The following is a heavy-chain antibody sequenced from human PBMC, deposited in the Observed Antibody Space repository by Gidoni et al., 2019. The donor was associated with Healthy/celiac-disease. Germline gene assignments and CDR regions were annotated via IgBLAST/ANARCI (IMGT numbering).Heavy chain of an antibody. CDR2: INTSGGST. V-gene: IGHV1-46*01. CDR3: ARDFGGSYYRGMDY. D-gene: IGHD1-26*01. Sequence: QVQLVQSGAEVKKPGASVKVSCKASGSTFTSYYMHWVRQAPGQGLEWMGIINTSGGSTSYEQKFQGRVTMTRDTYTSTVYMELSSLRAEDTAVYYCARDFGGSYYRGMDYWGQGTLVTVSS. J-gene: IGHJ4*02. CDR1: GSTFTSYY.